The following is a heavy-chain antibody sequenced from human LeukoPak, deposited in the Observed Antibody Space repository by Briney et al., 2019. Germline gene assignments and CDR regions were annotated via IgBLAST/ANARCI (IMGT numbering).Heavy chain of an antibody. CDR3: ARDQRGYSSSPVGGWFDP. D-gene: IGHD5-18*01. J-gene: IGHJ5*02. CDR1: GFTFSSFS. V-gene: IGHV3-21*01. Sequence: PGGSLRLSCAASGFTFSSFSMNWVRQAPGKGLEWVSSISSSSTYIYYADSVKGRFTISRDNAKNSLYLQRNGLRAEDTAVYYCARDQRGYSSSPVGGWFDPWGQGTLVTVSS. CDR2: ISSSSTYI.